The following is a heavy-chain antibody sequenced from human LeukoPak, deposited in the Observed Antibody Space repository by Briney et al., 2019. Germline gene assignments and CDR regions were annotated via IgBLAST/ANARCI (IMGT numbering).Heavy chain of an antibody. Sequence: PSGTLSLTCAVSGGSISSSNWWSWVRQPPGKGLEWIGEFHHSGITNYNPSLKSRVTISVDKSKNQFSLKLSSVTAADTAVYYCARYCTGHCYTGDSYYFDYWGQGTLVTVSS. CDR2: FHHSGIT. CDR1: GGSISSSNW. V-gene: IGHV4-4*02. J-gene: IGHJ4*02. D-gene: IGHD2-2*02. CDR3: ARYCTGHCYTGDSYYFDY.